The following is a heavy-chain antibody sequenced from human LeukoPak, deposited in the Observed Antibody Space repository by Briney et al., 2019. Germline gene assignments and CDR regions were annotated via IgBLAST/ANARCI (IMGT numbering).Heavy chain of an antibody. CDR2: INPNSGGT. CDR1: GYTFTVYY. V-gene: IGHV1-2*02. Sequence: ASVTVSFKASGYTFTVYYMHWVRQAPGQGLEWMGWINPNSGGTNYAQKFQGRVTMTRDTSISTAYMELSRLRSDDTAVYYCARSNLVGATKTPFDYWGQGTLVTVSS. J-gene: IGHJ4*02. CDR3: ARSNLVGATKTPFDY. D-gene: IGHD1-26*01.